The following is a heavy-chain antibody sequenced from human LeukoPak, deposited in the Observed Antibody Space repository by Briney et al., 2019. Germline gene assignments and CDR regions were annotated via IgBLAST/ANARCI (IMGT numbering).Heavy chain of an antibody. V-gene: IGHV1-69*13. Sequence: SVKVSCKASGGTFSSYAISWVRQAPGQGLEWMGGIIPIFGTANYAQKFQGRVTITADESTSTAYMELSSLRSEDTAVYYCAKVIHSGSSLFDPWGQGTLVTVSS. CDR3: AKVIHSGSSLFDP. CDR1: GGTFSSYA. CDR2: IIPIFGTA. J-gene: IGHJ5*02. D-gene: IGHD1-26*01.